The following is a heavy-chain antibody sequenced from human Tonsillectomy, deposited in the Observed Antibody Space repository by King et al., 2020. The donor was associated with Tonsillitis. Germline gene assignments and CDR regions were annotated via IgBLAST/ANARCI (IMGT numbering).Heavy chain of an antibody. CDR3: TKVRTVGFDAFDI. V-gene: IGHV3-74*01. D-gene: IGHD1/OR15-1a*01. CDR2: IKSDGIST. Sequence: VQLVESGGGLVQPGGSLRPSCAASGLTFSSTWMHWVGQAPGKGLVWVSRIKSDGISTSYADSVKGRFTISRDNAKNTLYLKMNSLRAEDTAVYYCTKVRTVGFDAFDIWGQGTMVTVSS. J-gene: IGHJ3*02. CDR1: GLTFSSTW.